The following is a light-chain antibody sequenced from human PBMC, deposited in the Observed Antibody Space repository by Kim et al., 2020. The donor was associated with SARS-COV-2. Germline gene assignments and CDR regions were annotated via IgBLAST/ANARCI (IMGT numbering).Light chain of an antibody. CDR1: QSVCNY. CDR2: TAS. Sequence: SAPVLVSVSITSRACQSVCNYLSWYQQIPGKAPKLLFYTASSLQCGVPSRFSGSGSETDFTLTISSLQPEDCATYYCQQTSSAPYSFGRGTNLEI. J-gene: IGKJ2*01. V-gene: IGKV1-39*01. CDR3: QQTSSAPYS.